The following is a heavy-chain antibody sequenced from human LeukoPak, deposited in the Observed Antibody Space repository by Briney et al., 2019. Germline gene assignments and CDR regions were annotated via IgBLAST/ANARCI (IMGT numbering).Heavy chain of an antibody. J-gene: IGHJ4*02. CDR1: GGTFSSYA. Sequence: ASVKVSCKASGGTFSSYAISWVRQAPGQGLEWMGWISAYNGNTNYAQRLQGRVTMTTDTSTSTAYMELRSLRSDDTAVYYCARDRLVVVPAAGDYWGQGTLVTVSS. D-gene: IGHD2-2*01. CDR2: ISAYNGNT. CDR3: ARDRLVVVPAAGDY. V-gene: IGHV1-18*01.